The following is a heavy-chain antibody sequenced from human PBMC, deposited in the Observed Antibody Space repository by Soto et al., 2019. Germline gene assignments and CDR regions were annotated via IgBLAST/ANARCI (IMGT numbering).Heavy chain of an antibody. V-gene: IGHV3-7*01. CDR1: GFPFGNSW. CDR3: ARDRGFSTFDY. D-gene: IGHD3-3*02. Sequence: DVQLVESGGGLVQPGGSLRLSCAASGFPFGNSWMAWVRQAPGKGLEWVANLAQDGSELDYVDSVKGRFTISRDNAKNSLFLQMNNLRAEDSGVYYCARDRGFSTFDYWGQGTLITVSS. J-gene: IGHJ4*01. CDR2: LAQDGSEL.